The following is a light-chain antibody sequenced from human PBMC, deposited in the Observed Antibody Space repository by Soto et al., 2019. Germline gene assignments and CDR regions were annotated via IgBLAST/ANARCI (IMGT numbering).Light chain of an antibody. CDR2: GAS. V-gene: IGKV3-20*01. CDR1: QTVSSNY. Sequence: EIILTQSPDTLSWSPGERATLSCRASQTVSSNYLAWCQQRPGQAPRLLIYGASTRAAGIPDRFSGSGSGTDFTLTITKVGPEDSAVYFCQQYTGPPTSFGQGTRLEIK. J-gene: IGKJ5*01. CDR3: QQYTGPPTS.